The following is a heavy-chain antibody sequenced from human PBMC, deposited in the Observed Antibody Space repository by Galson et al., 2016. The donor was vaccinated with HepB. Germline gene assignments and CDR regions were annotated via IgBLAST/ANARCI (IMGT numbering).Heavy chain of an antibody. CDR2: ISYDGDTK. CDR1: GFTFSSYG. D-gene: IGHD1-26*01. J-gene: IGHJ6*02. CDR3: AKDAYSGRPDLSFYGMDV. V-gene: IGHV3-30*18. Sequence: SLRLSCAASGFTFSSYGFHWVRQAPGKGLGWVAVISYDGDTKYYADSVKGRFTISRDSSRNTLYLQMNSLRAEDTGVYYCAKDAYSGRPDLSFYGMDVWGQGTTVIVSS.